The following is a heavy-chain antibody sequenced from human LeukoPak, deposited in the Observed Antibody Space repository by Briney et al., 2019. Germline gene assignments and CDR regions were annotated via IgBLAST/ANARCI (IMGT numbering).Heavy chain of an antibody. CDR3: ARGNDSSGYYVDY. J-gene: IGHJ4*02. V-gene: IGHV4-34*01. Sequence: PSETLSLTCAVYGGSFSGYYWSWIRQPPGKGLEWIGEINHSGSTNCNPSLKSRVTISVDTSKNQFSLKLSSVTAADTAVYYCARGNDSSGYYVDYWGQGTLVTVSS. D-gene: IGHD3-22*01. CDR2: INHSGST. CDR1: GGSFSGYY.